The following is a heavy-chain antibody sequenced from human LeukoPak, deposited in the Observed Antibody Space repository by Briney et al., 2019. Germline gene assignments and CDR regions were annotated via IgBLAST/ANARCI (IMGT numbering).Heavy chain of an antibody. D-gene: IGHD1-26*01. CDR2: INPSIGST. Sequence: ASMKVSCKPSGYTFTGYYIHWVRQAPGQGLEWMGIINPSIGSTIYSQKFQGRVTMTRDTSTSTVYMELSSLKSEDTAVFYCAISGNYFRPFDYWGQGTLVSVSS. CDR3: AISGNYFRPFDY. J-gene: IGHJ4*02. CDR1: GYTFTGYY. V-gene: IGHV1-46*01.